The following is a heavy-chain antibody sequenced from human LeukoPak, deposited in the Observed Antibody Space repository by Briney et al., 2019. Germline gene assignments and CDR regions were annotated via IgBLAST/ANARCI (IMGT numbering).Heavy chain of an antibody. CDR2: NYYSGST. Sequence: TSETLSLTCTVSGASFSSSTYYWGWIRQPPGKGLEWIGSNYYSGSTYYNPSLKSRVTMSVDTSKNQFSLKLSSVTAADTAVYYCARHAGGIATGTRPFDYWGQGTLVTVSS. CDR1: GASFSSSTYY. CDR3: ARHAGGIATGTRPFDY. V-gene: IGHV4-39*01. J-gene: IGHJ4*02. D-gene: IGHD6-13*01.